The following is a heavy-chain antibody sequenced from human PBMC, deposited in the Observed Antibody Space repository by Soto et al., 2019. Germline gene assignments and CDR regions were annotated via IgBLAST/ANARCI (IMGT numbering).Heavy chain of an antibody. V-gene: IGHV3-30*18. J-gene: IGHJ6*02. D-gene: IGHD2-15*01. Sequence: GGSLRLSCAASGFTFSSYGMHWVRQAPGKGLEWVAVISYDGSNKYYADSVKGRFTISRDNSKNTLYLQMNSLRAEDTAVYYCAKATHCSGGSCYLYYYYYGMDVWGQGTTVTVSS. CDR3: AKATHCSGGSCYLYYYYYGMDV. CDR1: GFTFSSYG. CDR2: ISYDGSNK.